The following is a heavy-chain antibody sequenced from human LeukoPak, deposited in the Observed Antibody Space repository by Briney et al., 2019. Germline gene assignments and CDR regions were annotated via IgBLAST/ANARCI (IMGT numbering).Heavy chain of an antibody. J-gene: IGHJ4*02. CDR2: ISYDGSNK. CDR1: GFTFGSYA. V-gene: IGHV3-30-3*01. Sequence: GRSLRLSCAASGFTFGSYAMHWVRQAPGKGLEWVAVISYDGSNKYYADSVKGRFTISRDNSKNTLYLQMNSLRAEDTAVYYCARNSGSSGWRPFDYWGQGTLVTVSS. D-gene: IGHD6-19*01. CDR3: ARNSGSSGWRPFDY.